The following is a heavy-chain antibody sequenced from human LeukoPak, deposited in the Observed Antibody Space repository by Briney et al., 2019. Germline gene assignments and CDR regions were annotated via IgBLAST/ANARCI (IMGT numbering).Heavy chain of an antibody. Sequence: GASVKVSCKASGGTFSSYAISWVRQAPGQGLEWMGWISAYNGNTNYAQKLQGRVTMTTDTSTSTAYMELRSLRSDDTAVYYCARPYSGSYYDAFDIWGQGTMVTVSS. J-gene: IGHJ3*02. CDR2: ISAYNGNT. CDR1: GGTFSSYA. V-gene: IGHV1-18*01. CDR3: ARPYSGSYYDAFDI. D-gene: IGHD1-26*01.